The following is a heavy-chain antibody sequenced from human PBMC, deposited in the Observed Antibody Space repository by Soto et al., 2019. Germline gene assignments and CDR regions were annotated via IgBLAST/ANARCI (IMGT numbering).Heavy chain of an antibody. CDR2: ISYDGSNK. CDR1: GFTFSSYA. D-gene: IGHD2-15*01. CDR3: ARQKSYCSGGSCYSYYYGMDV. J-gene: IGHJ6*02. Sequence: GGSLRLSCAASGFTFSSYAMHWVRQAPGKGLEWVAVISYDGSNKYYADSVKGRFTISRDNSKNTLYLQMNSLRAEDTAVYYCARQKSYCSGGSCYSYYYGMDVWGQGTTVTVSS. V-gene: IGHV3-30-3*01.